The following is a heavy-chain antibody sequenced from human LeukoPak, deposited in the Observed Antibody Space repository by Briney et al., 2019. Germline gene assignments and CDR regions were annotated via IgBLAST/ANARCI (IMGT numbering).Heavy chain of an antibody. Sequence: GGSLRLSCAASGFTFSDYYMSWIRQAPGKGLEWVSYIISSSSYTNYADSVKGRFTISRDNAKNSLYLQMNSLRAEDTAVYYCARVKAHYYGSGSYYSFDYWGQGTLVTVSS. CDR2: IISSSSYT. V-gene: IGHV3-11*05. J-gene: IGHJ4*02. CDR1: GFTFSDYY. CDR3: ARVKAHYYGSGSYYSFDY. D-gene: IGHD3-10*01.